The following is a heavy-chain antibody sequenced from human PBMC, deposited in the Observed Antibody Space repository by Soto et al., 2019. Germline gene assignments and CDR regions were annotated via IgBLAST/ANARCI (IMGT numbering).Heavy chain of an antibody. CDR3: ASTSSSHRYYYYGMDV. CDR1: GYSFTSYW. Sequence: PRESLKISCKGSGYSFTSYWISWVRQMPGKGLEWMGRIDPSDSYTNYSPSFQGHVTISADKSISTAHLQWSSLKASDTAMYYCASTSSSHRYYYYGMDVWAKGPRSPSP. CDR2: IDPSDSYT. V-gene: IGHV5-10-1*01. J-gene: IGHJ6*02. D-gene: IGHD6-6*01.